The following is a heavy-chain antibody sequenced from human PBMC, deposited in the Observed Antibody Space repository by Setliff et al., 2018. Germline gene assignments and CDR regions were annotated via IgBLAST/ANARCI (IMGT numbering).Heavy chain of an antibody. D-gene: IGHD6-19*01. Sequence: LRLSCAASGFTFSSYSMNWVRQAPGKGLEWVSSISSSSSYIYYADSVKGRFTISRDNAKNSLYLQMNSLRAEDTAVYYCVKAGYSSGWAPALDAFDIWGQGTMVTVSS. CDR2: ISSSSSYI. J-gene: IGHJ3*02. V-gene: IGHV3-21*01. CDR1: GFTFSSYS. CDR3: VKAGYSSGWAPALDAFDI.